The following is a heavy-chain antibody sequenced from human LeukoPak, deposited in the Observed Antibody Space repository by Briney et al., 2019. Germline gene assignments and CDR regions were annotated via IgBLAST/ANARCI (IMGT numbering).Heavy chain of an antibody. D-gene: IGHD1-26*01. J-gene: IGHJ5*02. CDR1: GGSFRGCY. V-gene: IGHV4-34*01. CDR2: NSHSWST. Sequence: PSETLSLTCAVYGGSFRGCYWSWLRQPPGKGLEWLGENSHSWSTNYNPSLKSPVTHSVDTSKIQFSLKLIAVCAADTAVYYCARDRCVGNSGRYYRWLDPWGQGTLVTVSS. CDR3: ARDRCVGNSGRYYRWLDP.